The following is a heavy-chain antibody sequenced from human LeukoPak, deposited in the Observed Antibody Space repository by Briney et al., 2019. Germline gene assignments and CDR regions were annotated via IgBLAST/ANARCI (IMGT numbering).Heavy chain of an antibody. V-gene: IGHV5-51*01. Sequence: GESLQISCKGSGYSFTSYWIGWVRQMPGKGLEWMGIIYPGDSDTRYSPSFQGQVTISADKSISTAYLQWSSLKASDTAMYYCARSHYYGSGSYYNVGYWGQGTLVTVSS. CDR2: IYPGDSDT. J-gene: IGHJ4*02. CDR1: GYSFTSYW. CDR3: ARSHYYGSGSYYNVGY. D-gene: IGHD3-10*01.